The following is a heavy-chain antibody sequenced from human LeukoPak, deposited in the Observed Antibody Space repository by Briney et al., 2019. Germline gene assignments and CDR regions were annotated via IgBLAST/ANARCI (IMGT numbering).Heavy chain of an antibody. CDR3: AKTLGPMATATGDY. CDR2: ISGSGGST. V-gene: IGHV3-23*01. D-gene: IGHD1-26*01. CDR1: GFTFSSYA. Sequence: GGSLRLSCAASGFTFSSYAMSWVRQAPGKGLEWVAAISGSGGSTYYADSVKGRFIISRDNSKNTVYLQMNSLRVEDTAVFYCAKTLGPMATATGDYWGQGILVTVSS. J-gene: IGHJ4*02.